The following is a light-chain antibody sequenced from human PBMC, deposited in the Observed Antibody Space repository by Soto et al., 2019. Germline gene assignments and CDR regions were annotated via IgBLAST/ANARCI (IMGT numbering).Light chain of an antibody. V-gene: IGKV1-9*01. J-gene: IGKJ1*01. CDR2: DAS. Sequence: DIQLTQSPSFLAASVGERVTITCRASQGISTYVAWYHKKPGKAPKLLIYDASTLQSGVPARFSGSGSGTEFTLTMSSLQPEDFATYYCQQLNSYPWTFGEGTKVEIK. CDR1: QGISTY. CDR3: QQLNSYPWT.